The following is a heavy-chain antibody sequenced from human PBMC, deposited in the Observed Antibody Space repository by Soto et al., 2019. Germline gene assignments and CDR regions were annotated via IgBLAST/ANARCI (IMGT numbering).Heavy chain of an antibody. D-gene: IGHD3-22*01. V-gene: IGHV3-21*01. CDR3: ARDGPGYYDSSGYYVPSTLDI. CDR1: GFTFSSYS. J-gene: IGHJ3*02. CDR2: ISSSSSYI. Sequence: GGSLRLSCAASGFTFSSYSMNWVRQAPGKGLEWVSSISSSSSYIYYADSVKGRFTISRDNAKNSLYLQMNSLRAEDTAVYYCARDGPGYYDSSGYYVPSTLDIWGQGTMVT.